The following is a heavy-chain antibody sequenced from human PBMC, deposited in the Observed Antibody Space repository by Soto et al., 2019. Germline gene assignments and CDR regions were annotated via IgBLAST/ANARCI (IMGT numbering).Heavy chain of an antibody. Sequence: QVQLQESGPGLVKPSETLSLTCTVSGGSISSYYWSWIRQPPGKGLEWIGYIYYSGSTNYNPSLKSRVTISVDTSKNQCSLKLSSVTAADTAVYYCARQGAVATVFDYWGQGTLVTVSS. J-gene: IGHJ4*02. CDR3: ARQGAVATVFDY. CDR2: IYYSGST. CDR1: GGSISSYY. V-gene: IGHV4-59*08. D-gene: IGHD5-12*01.